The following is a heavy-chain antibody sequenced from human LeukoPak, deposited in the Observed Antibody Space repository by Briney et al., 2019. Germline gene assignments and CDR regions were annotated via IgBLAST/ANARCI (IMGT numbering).Heavy chain of an antibody. J-gene: IGHJ3*02. D-gene: IGHD5-24*01. V-gene: IGHV3-30*03. Sequence: GRSLRLSCAASGFTFSSYGIQWIRQAPGKGLEWVAVISYDGSNKYYADSVKGRFTISRDNSKNTLYLQMNSLRAEDTAVYYCARESYRGRWLHRDAFDIWGQGTMVTVSS. CDR3: ARESYRGRWLHRDAFDI. CDR2: ISYDGSNK. CDR1: GFTFSSYG.